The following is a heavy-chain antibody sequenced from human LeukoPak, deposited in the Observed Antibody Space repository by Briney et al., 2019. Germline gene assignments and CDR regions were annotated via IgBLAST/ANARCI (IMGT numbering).Heavy chain of an antibody. CDR1: GFTFNTYT. CDR2: ISGSSGII. CDR3: AKKEGGPIVVAGYFDF. D-gene: IGHD6-19*01. V-gene: IGHV3-48*04. Sequence: GGSLRLSCAASGFTFNTYTMNWVRQAPGKGLEWVSYISGSSGIIDYADSVRGRFTISRDNSKNTLYLQMNSLRAEDTAVYYCAKKEGGPIVVAGYFDFWGQGALVTVSS. J-gene: IGHJ4*02.